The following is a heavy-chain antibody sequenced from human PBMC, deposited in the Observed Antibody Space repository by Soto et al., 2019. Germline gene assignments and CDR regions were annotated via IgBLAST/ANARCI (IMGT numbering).Heavy chain of an antibody. Sequence: QVQLVQSGAEVKKPGASVKVSCKASGYTFTSHDISGVRQPTGQGLGWMGWMNPNNGNTDYAPKFQGRVTMTMNTSIGTAYMELSSLRSEDTAVYYCARSPRNYYALGSYSYFRHWGQGTLVTVSS. D-gene: IGHD3-10*01. CDR1: GYTFTSHD. CDR2: MNPNNGNT. J-gene: IGHJ1*01. CDR3: ARSPRNYYALGSYSYFRH. V-gene: IGHV1-8*01.